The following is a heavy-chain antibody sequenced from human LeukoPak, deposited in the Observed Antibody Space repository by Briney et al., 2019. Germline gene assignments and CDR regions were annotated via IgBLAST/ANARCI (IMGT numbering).Heavy chain of an antibody. D-gene: IGHD3-22*01. J-gene: IGHJ6*02. Sequence: GGSLRLSCAASGFTFNAFGMNWVRQAPGKGLEWVSYIGTTSGAIYYADSVKGRFTISRDNAKNSLYLQMNSLRDEDTAVYYCARDRNYYDSSGYYYYYGMDVWGQGTTVTVSS. CDR2: IGTTSGAI. CDR3: ARDRNYYDSSGYYYYYGMDV. V-gene: IGHV3-48*02. CDR1: GFTFNAFG.